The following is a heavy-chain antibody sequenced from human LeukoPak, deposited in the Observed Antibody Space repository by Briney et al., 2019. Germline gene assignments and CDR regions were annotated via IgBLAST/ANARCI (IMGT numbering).Heavy chain of an antibody. CDR2: ISSSGSTI. J-gene: IGHJ3*02. V-gene: IGHV3-11*01. D-gene: IGHD3-16*02. Sequence: GGSLRLSCAASGFTFSDYYMGWIRQAPGKGLEWVSYISSSGSTIYYADSVKGRFTISRDNAKNSLYLQMNSLRAEDTAVYYCAKDHLGDYDYVWGSYRYDAFDIWGQGTMVTVSS. CDR3: AKDHLGDYDYVWGSYRYDAFDI. CDR1: GFTFSDYY.